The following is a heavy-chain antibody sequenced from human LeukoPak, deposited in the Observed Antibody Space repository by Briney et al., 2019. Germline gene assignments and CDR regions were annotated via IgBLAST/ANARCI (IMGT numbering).Heavy chain of an antibody. D-gene: IGHD3-10*01. CDR2: FDTQEGET. J-gene: IGHJ1*01. CDR3: ATPPVWFGEFMSGNSILGYFQD. V-gene: IGHV1-24*01. CDR1: GHTLTELS. Sequence: GASVKVSCKISGHTLTELSIHWVRQAPGKGLEWMGGFDTQEGETIFAQNSQGRVTMTEDTSSDTAYMELSSLTSEDTAVYYCATPPVWFGEFMSGNSILGYFQDWGQGTLVTVSS.